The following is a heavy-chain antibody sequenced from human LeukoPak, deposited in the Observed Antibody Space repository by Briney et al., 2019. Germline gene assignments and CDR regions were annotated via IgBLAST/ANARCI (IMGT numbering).Heavy chain of an antibody. Sequence: GGSLRLSCAASGFTFSSYAMSWVRQAPGKGVEWVSGISGSGGSTYYADSVKSRFTISRDNSKNTLYLKMNSLRAEDTAVYYCAKGRDGYNADFDYWGQGTLVTVSS. CDR3: AKGRDGYNADFDY. J-gene: IGHJ4*02. CDR2: ISGSGGST. D-gene: IGHD5-24*01. V-gene: IGHV3-23*01. CDR1: GFTFSSYA.